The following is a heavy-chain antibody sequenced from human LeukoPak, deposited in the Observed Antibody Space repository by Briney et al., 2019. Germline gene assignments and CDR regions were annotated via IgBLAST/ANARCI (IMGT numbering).Heavy chain of an antibody. V-gene: IGHV4-39*07. Sequence: PSETLSLTCTVSGDSISSSSFFWGWIRQPPGKGLEWIGAVYSENTYYNPSLKSRVSISVDTSKNQFSLTMSSVTAADTAVYYCARTTMVRGTYYMDVWGKGTTVTVSS. J-gene: IGHJ6*03. CDR3: ARTTMVRGTYYMDV. CDR2: VYSENT. D-gene: IGHD3-10*01. CDR1: GDSISSSSFF.